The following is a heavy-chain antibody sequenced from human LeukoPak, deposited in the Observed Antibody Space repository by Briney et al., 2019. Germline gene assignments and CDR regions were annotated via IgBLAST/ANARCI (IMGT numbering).Heavy chain of an antibody. D-gene: IGHD5-18*01. CDR1: GGSISSGGYY. V-gene: IGHV4-31*03. Sequence: SETLSLTCTVSGGSISSGGYYWSWIRQHPGKGLEGIGYIYYSGSTYYNPSLKSRVTISVDTSKDQFSLKLSSVTAADTAVYYCARNLVDTAMVDAFDIWGQGTMVTVSS. J-gene: IGHJ3*02. CDR3: ARNLVDTAMVDAFDI. CDR2: IYYSGST.